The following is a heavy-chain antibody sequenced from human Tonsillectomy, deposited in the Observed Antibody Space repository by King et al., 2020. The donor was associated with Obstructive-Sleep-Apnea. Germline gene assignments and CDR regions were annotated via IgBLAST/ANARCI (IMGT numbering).Heavy chain of an antibody. CDR1: GFTFSSYG. J-gene: IGHJ4*02. D-gene: IGHD4-17*01. CDR3: AKAYGDYRTPSDY. V-gene: IGHV3-30*02. CDR2: IRYDGSNK. Sequence: VQLVESGGGVVQPGRSLRLSCAASGFTFSSYGMHWVRQAPGKGLEWVAFIRYDGSNKYYADSVKCRFTISRDNSKNTLYLQMNSLRAEDTAVYYCAKAYGDYRTPSDYWGQGTLVTVSS.